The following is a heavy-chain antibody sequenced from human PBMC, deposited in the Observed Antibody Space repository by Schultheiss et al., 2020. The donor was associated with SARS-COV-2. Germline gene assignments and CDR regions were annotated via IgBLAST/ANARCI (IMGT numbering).Heavy chain of an antibody. V-gene: IGHV3-33*01. Sequence: GGSLRLSCATSGFIFSNYGMHWVRQAPGKGLEWVAVIWHDGSIKYYADSVKGRFTISRDNSKNTLYLQMNSLRAEDTAVYYCARVPGEPGTPRSGGFDYWGQGTLVTVSS. CDR3: ARVPGEPGTPRSGGFDY. CDR1: GFIFSNYG. J-gene: IGHJ4*02. CDR2: IWHDGSIK. D-gene: IGHD1-7*01.